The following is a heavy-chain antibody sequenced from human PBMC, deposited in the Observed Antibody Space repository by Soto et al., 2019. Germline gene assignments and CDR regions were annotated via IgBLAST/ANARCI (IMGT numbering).Heavy chain of an antibody. V-gene: IGHV1-18*01. Sequence: QVQLLQSGAEAKKLGASVKVSFKASADTFANYGISWVRQAPGQGREWMGWITPSNGDTNYAQKFQGRVIMTTDTSTSTAYMEVRSLRSDDTAVYYCARLAPCSGGNCYSRPLDSWGQGTLVKVSS. CDR3: ARLAPCSGGNCYSRPLDS. J-gene: IGHJ4*02. CDR2: ITPSNGDT. D-gene: IGHD2-15*01. CDR1: ADTFANYG.